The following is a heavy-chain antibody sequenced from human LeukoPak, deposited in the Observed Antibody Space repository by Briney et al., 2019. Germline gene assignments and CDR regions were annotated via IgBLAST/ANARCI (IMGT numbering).Heavy chain of an antibody. V-gene: IGHV3-23*01. CDR3: AKEGGADKYGMDV. J-gene: IGHJ6*02. Sequence: GGSLRLSCAVSGVTHSDYAMAWVRRAPGKGLEWVSSISNTVGSTFYADSVKCRFAISRDKPKNKMYLQMHSLRHNDTATYYCAKEGGADKYGMDVWGQGTTVIVSS. D-gene: IGHD2-15*01. CDR2: ISNTVGST. CDR1: GVTHSDYA.